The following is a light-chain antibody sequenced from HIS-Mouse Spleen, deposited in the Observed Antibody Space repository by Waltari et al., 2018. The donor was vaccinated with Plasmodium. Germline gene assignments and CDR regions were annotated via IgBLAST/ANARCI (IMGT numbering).Light chain of an antibody. CDR2: QVS. V-gene: IGLV3-1*01. Sequence: SYELTQPPSVSVSPGQTASITCSGDKLGDKYACWYQRKPGQSPVLVIYQVSKRPSGIPERFSGSNSGNTATLTISGTQAMDEADYYCQAWDSSTDYVFGTGTKVTVL. CDR3: QAWDSSTDYV. J-gene: IGLJ1*01. CDR1: KLGDKY.